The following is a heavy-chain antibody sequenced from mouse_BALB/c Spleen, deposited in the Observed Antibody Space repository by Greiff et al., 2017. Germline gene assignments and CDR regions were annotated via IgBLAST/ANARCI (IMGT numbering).Heavy chain of an antibody. Sequence: EVNVVESGGGLVKPGGSLKLSCAASGFAFSSYDMSWVRQTPEKRLEWVAYISSGGGSTYYPDTVKGRFTISRDNAKNTLYLQMSSLKSEDTAMYYCARQDGYFFDYWGQGTTLTVSS. D-gene: IGHD2-3*01. CDR3: ARQDGYFFDY. J-gene: IGHJ2*01. V-gene: IGHV5-12-1*01. CDR1: GFAFSSYD. CDR2: ISSGGGST.